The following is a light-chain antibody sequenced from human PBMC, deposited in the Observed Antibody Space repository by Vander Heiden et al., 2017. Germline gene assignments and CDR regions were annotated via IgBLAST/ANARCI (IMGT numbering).Light chain of an antibody. CDR1: SSDVGSYNL. Sequence: QSALTQPASVSGSPGRSITISCPGTSSDVGSYNLVSWYQQQPGKAPKLMIYEVSKRPSGVSNRFSGSKSGNTASLTISGLQAEDEADYYCCSYAGSSTFVVFGGGTKLTVL. CDR2: EVS. CDR3: CSYAGSSTFVV. V-gene: IGLV2-23*02. J-gene: IGLJ2*01.